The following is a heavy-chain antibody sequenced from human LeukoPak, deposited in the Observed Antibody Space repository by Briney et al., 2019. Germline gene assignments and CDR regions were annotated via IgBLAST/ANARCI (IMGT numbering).Heavy chain of an antibody. J-gene: IGHJ4*02. CDR2: ISGSGDIT. CDR1: GFTFSSYA. Sequence: PGGSLRLSCAASGFTFSSYAMSWVRQAPGKGLEWVSVISGSGDITYYADSVKGRFTISRDNSKNTLYLQMNNLKSEDTAVYYCTTERRESSGWYNWCFDYWGQGTLVTVSS. D-gene: IGHD6-19*01. V-gene: IGHV3-23*01. CDR3: TTERRESSGWYNWCFDY.